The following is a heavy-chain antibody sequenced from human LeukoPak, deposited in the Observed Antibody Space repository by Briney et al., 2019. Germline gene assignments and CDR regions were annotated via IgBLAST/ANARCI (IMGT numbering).Heavy chain of an antibody. D-gene: IGHD6-19*01. V-gene: IGHV1-18*01. CDR2: ISAYNGNT. Sequence: GASVKVSCKASGYTFTNYGISWVRQAPGQGLEWMGWISAYNGNTNYAQKLQGRVTMTTDTSTSTAYMELRSLRSDDTAVYYCARVQSTLEWLVPATFDIWGQGTMVTVSS. CDR3: ARVQSTLEWLVPATFDI. CDR1: GYTFTNYG. J-gene: IGHJ3*02.